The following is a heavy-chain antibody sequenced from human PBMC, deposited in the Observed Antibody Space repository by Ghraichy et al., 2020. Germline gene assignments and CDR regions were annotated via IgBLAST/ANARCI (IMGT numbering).Heavy chain of an antibody. V-gene: IGHV4-38-2*02. CDR3: ARDGDYYDSSGYYPGLGY. J-gene: IGHJ4*02. D-gene: IGHD3-22*01. CDR1: GYSISSGYY. CDR2: IYHSGST. Sequence: GSLRLSCTVSGYSISSGYYWGWIRQPPGKGLEWIGSIYHSGSTYYNPSLKSRVTISVDTSKNQFSLKLSSVTAADTAVYYCARDGDYYDSSGYYPGLGYWGQGTLVTVSS.